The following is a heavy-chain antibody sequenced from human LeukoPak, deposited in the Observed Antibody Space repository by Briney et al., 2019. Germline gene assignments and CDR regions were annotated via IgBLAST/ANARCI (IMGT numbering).Heavy chain of an antibody. CDR1: GFTFSSYG. Sequence: PGRSLRLSCEASGFTFSSYGMHWVRQAPGKGLEWVAVIWYDGSNKYYADSVKGRFTISRDNSRNTLYLQMNSLRAEDTAVYYCAKVPPVDTAMALDGMDVWGKGTTVTVSS. CDR2: IWYDGSNK. CDR3: AKVPPVDTAMALDGMDV. V-gene: IGHV3-33*06. D-gene: IGHD5-18*01. J-gene: IGHJ6*04.